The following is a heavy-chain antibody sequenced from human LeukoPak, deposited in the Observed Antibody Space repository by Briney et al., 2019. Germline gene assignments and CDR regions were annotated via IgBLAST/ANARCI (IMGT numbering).Heavy chain of an antibody. D-gene: IGHD3-9*01. CDR1: GGSISSYY. CDR2: IYYSGST. CDR3: ARGLTIYDILTAYYTFPYFDY. J-gene: IGHJ4*02. V-gene: IGHV4-59*01. Sequence: SETLSLTCTVSGGSISSYYWSWIRQPPGKGLEWIGYIYYSGSTNYNPPLKSRVTISVDTSKNQFSLNLSSVTAADTAVYYCARGLTIYDILTAYYTFPYFDYWGQGTLVTVSS.